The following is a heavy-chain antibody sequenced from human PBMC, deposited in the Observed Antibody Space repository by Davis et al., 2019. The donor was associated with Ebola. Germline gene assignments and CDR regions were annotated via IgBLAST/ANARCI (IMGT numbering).Heavy chain of an antibody. CDR1: GFTFSSYW. D-gene: IGHD1-26*01. CDR2: INSDGSST. CDR3: ARAEPVGAFDAFDI. J-gene: IGHJ3*02. V-gene: IGHV3-74*01. Sequence: PGGSLRLSCAASGFTFSSYWMHWVRQAPGKGLVWVSRINSDGSSTSYADSVKGRFTISRDNAKNTLYLQMNSLRAEDTAVYYCARAEPVGAFDAFDIWGQGTMVTVSS.